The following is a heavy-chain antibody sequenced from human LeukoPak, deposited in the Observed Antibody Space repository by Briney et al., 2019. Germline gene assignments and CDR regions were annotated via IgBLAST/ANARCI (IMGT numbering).Heavy chain of an antibody. V-gene: IGHV1-69*04. CDR3: ASGEQQLVSFDY. CDR1: GGTFSSYA. CDR2: IIPILGIA. Sequence: GSSVKVSCKASGGTFSSYAISWVRQAPGQGLEWMGRIIPILGIANYAQKFQGRVTITADKSTSTAYVELSSLRSEDTAVYYCASGEQQLVSFDYWGQGTLVTVSS. D-gene: IGHD6-13*01. J-gene: IGHJ4*02.